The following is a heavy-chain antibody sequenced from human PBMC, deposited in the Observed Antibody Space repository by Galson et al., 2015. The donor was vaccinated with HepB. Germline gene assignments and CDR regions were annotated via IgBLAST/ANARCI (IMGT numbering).Heavy chain of an antibody. CDR2: IIPIFGTA. Sequence: SVKVSCKASGGTFSSYAISWVRQAPGQGLEWMGGIIPIFGTANYAQKFQGRVTITADESTSTAYMELSSLRSEDTAVYYCASTGYSYGYRAFDYWGQGTLVTVSS. CDR3: ASTGYSYGYRAFDY. J-gene: IGHJ4*02. D-gene: IGHD5-18*01. V-gene: IGHV1-69*13. CDR1: GGTFSSYA.